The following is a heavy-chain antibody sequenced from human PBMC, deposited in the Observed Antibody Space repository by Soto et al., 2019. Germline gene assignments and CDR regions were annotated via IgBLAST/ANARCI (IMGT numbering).Heavy chain of an antibody. V-gene: IGHV4-4*02. D-gene: IGHD2-21*02. CDR2: IYPSGST. CDR3: ARVPYCGGDCYYYYYYYGMDV. Sequence: ASETLSLTCAVSGGSISSSNWWSWVRQPPGKGLEWIGEIYPSGSTNYNPSLKSRVTISVDKSKNQFSLKLSSVAAADTAVYYCARVPYCGGDCYYYYYYYGMDVWGQGTTVTVSS. CDR1: GGSISSSNW. J-gene: IGHJ6*02.